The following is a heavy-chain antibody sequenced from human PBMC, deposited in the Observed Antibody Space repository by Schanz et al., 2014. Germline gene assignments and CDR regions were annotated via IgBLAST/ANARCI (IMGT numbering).Heavy chain of an antibody. D-gene: IGHD3-16*01. J-gene: IGHJ2*01. CDR2: ISGSNGNT. Sequence: QVQLVQSGAEVRKPGASVKVSCKASGYTFISYGISWVRQAPGQGLEWLGWISGSNGNTNYTQKFQGRVTMTTDTSTSTAYMELRSLRSDDTAHYYCVRVPSRDVSFDLWGRGTLVTVSS. CDR3: VRVPSRDVSFDL. CDR1: GYTFISYG. V-gene: IGHV1-18*01.